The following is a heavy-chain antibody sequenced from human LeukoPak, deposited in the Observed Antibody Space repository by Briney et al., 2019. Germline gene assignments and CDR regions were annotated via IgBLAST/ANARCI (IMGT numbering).Heavy chain of an antibody. Sequence: PGGSLRLSCAASGFTFNNAWMSWIRQAPGKGLEWVSGITDSGKPCYADSVKGRFTISRDNSKSTLYLQINSLRAEDTAVYYCASRNYYLDHWGQGALVTVSS. J-gene: IGHJ4*02. CDR3: ASRNYYLDH. V-gene: IGHV3-53*01. CDR1: GFTFNNAW. D-gene: IGHD3-10*01. CDR2: ITDSGKP.